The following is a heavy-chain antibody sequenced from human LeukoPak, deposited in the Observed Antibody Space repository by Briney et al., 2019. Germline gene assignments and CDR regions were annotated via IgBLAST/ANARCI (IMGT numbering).Heavy chain of an antibody. Sequence: GRSLRLSCAASGFTFSSYAMHWVRQAPGKGLEWVAVISYDGSNKYYADSVKGRFTISRDNSKNTLYLQMNSLRAEDTAVYYCARDGTELYYYDSSGYPPPFDYWGQGTLVTVSS. D-gene: IGHD3-22*01. J-gene: IGHJ4*02. CDR3: ARDGTELYYYDSSGYPPPFDY. CDR2: ISYDGSNK. V-gene: IGHV3-30-3*01. CDR1: GFTFSSYA.